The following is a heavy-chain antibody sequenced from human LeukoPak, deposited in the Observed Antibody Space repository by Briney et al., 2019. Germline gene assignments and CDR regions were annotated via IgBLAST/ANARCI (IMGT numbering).Heavy chain of an antibody. CDR1: GYTFTGYY. V-gene: IGHV1-2*04. CDR2: INPNSGGT. J-gene: IGHJ4*02. Sequence: ASVKVPCKASGYTFTGYYMHWVRQAPGQGLEWMGWINPNSGGTNYAQKFQGWVTMTRDTSISTAYMELSRLRSDDTAVYYCARSPSDTIKYDYWGQGTLVTVSS. CDR3: ARSPSDTIKYDY.